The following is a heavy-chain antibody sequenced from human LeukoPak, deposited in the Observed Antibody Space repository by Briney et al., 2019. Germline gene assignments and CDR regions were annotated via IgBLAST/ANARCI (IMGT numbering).Heavy chain of an antibody. Sequence: ASVKVSCKASGYTFTSYYMHWVRQAPGQGLEWMGIIKPSGGSTSYAQKFQGRVTMTRDTSTSTVYMELSSLRSEDTAVYYCAREMATIVKDYYYYGMDVWGQGTTVTVSS. V-gene: IGHV1-46*01. CDR3: AREMATIVKDYYYYGMDV. CDR1: GYTFTSYY. J-gene: IGHJ6*02. CDR2: IKPSGGST. D-gene: IGHD5-24*01.